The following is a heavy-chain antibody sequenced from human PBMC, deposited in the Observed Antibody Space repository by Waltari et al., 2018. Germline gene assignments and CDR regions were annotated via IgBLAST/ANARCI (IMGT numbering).Heavy chain of an antibody. CDR1: GGSIRSSNW. J-gene: IGHJ4*02. CDR2: IYHSGST. V-gene: IGHV4-4*02. D-gene: IGHD1-7*01. CDR3: ASFSPRGWNSLS. Sequence: QVQLQESGPGLVKPSGTLSLTCAVSGGSIRSSNWWSWVRQPPGKGLEWIGEIYHSGSTTDNPSLKSPVTIAEYKSKNQFPLKLSSVAAADTAVYDCASFSPRGWNSLSWGQGTLVTVSS.